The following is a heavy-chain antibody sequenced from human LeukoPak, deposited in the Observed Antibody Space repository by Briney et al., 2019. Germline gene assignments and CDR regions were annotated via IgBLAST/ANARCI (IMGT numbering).Heavy chain of an antibody. V-gene: IGHV4-34*01. D-gene: IGHD5-12*01. Sequence: PSETLSLTCAVYGGSFSGYYWSWIRQPPGKGLEWIGEINHSGSTNYNPSLKSRVTISVDTSKNQFSLKLSSVTAADTAVYYCARETGYRGYETHPYYFDYWGQGTLVTVSS. J-gene: IGHJ4*02. CDR3: ARETGYRGYETHPYYFDY. CDR2: INHSGST. CDR1: GGSFSGYY.